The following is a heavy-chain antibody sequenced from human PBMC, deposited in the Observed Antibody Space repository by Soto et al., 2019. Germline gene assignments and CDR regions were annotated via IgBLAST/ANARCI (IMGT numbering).Heavy chain of an antibody. V-gene: IGHV4-59*01. CDR3: AGGRLQLVNHYAFDS. Sequence: QVQLQESGPGLVKPSETLSLTCTVSGGSISSYYWSWIRQPPGKGLEWIGYIYYSGSTNYNPSLKSRVTISVETSKNQFSRKLSSVTAAGTAVYYCAGGRLQLVNHYAFDSWGKVTMVNASS. J-gene: IGHJ3*02. D-gene: IGHD6-13*01. CDR2: IYYSGST. CDR1: GGSISSYY.